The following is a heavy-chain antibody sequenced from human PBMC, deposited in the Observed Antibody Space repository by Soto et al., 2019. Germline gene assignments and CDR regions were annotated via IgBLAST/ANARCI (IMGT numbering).Heavy chain of an antibody. CDR1: GGTFNNYV. Sequence: QVKLVQSGAEVKKPGSSVKVSCRASGGTFNNYVINWVRQAPGQGLEWMAGIIPIFGRPNYAQKFQGRVTISADKSTCTACMELNSLRSEDTAVYYCAGRCDGTNCLAHFHYWGQGTLVTVST. J-gene: IGHJ4*02. CDR2: IIPIFGRP. D-gene: IGHD2-2*01. V-gene: IGHV1-69*06. CDR3: AGRCDGTNCLAHFHY.